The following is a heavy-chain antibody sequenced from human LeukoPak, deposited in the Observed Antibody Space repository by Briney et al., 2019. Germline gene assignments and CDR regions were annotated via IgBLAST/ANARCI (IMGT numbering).Heavy chain of an antibody. CDR2: IYSGGST. J-gene: IGHJ3*02. V-gene: IGHV3-53*01. CDR3: ASDPVAGRVSGAFDI. D-gene: IGHD6-19*01. CDR1: GFTFSNYA. Sequence: GGSLRLSCAASGFTFSNYAMSWVRQAPGKGLEWVSVIYSGGSTYYADSVKGRFTISRDNSKNTLYLQMNSLRAEDTAVHYCASDPVAGRVSGAFDIWGQGTMVTVSS.